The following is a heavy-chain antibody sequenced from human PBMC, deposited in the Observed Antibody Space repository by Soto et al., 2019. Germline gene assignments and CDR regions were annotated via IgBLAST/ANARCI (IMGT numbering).Heavy chain of an antibody. CDR2: INHSGST. D-gene: IGHD2-21*02. CDR1: GGSFSGYY. V-gene: IGHV4-34*01. Sequence: PSETLSLTCAVYGGSFSGYYWSWIRQPPGKGLEWIGEINHSGSTNYNPSLKSRVTISVDTSKNQFSLKLSSVTAADTAVYYCAREYGGNSGTFDYWGQGTLVTSPQ. CDR3: AREYGGNSGTFDY. J-gene: IGHJ4*02.